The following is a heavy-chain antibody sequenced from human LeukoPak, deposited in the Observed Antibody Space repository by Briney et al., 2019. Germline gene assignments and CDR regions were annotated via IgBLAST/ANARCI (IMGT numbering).Heavy chain of an antibody. CDR1: GYTFTSYG. Sequence: PSVKVSCTASGYTFTSYGISWVRQAPGQGLEWMGWISAYNGNTNYAQKLQGGVTMTTDTSMSTAYMELRSLRSDDTAVYYCARGSCTGGSCYLSERHWFDPWGQGTLVTVSS. CDR2: ISAYNGNT. CDR3: ARGSCTGGSCYLSERHWFDP. V-gene: IGHV1-18*01. J-gene: IGHJ5*02. D-gene: IGHD2-15*01.